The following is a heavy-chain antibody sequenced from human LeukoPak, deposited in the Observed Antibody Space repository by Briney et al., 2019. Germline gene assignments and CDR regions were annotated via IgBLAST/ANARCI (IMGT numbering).Heavy chain of an antibody. J-gene: IGHJ4*02. D-gene: IGHD3-16*01. Sequence: WASVKVSCMASGYTFTRYAINWLRQAPGQGLEWMGWINMYTANPAYAQGFTERFVFSLDTSVTTAYLQISNLKTEDTAVYYCARHDNDDDFDYWGQGTLVTVSS. CDR3: ARHDNDDDFDY. V-gene: IGHV7-4-1*02. CDR1: GYTFTRYA. CDR2: INMYTANP.